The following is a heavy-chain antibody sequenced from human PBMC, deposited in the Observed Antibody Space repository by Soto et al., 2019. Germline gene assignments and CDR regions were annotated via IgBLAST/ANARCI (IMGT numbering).Heavy chain of an antibody. CDR1: GITFSSYG. D-gene: IGHD4-17*01. CDR3: AKDNFGDLLYYYYGIDG. Sequence: QVQLVESGGGVVQPGRSLRLSCAASGITFSSYGMHWVHQAPGKGLEWVAVISFDGSNKYYADSVKGRFTISRDNSKNTLYLQMNSLRAEDTAVYYCAKDNFGDLLYYYYGIDGWGQGTTVTVSS. J-gene: IGHJ6*02. CDR2: ISFDGSNK. V-gene: IGHV3-30*18.